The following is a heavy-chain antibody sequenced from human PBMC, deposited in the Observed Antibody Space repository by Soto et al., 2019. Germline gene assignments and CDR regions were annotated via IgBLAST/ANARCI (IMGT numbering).Heavy chain of an antibody. Sequence: GGSLRLSCAASGFTFSSYAMHWVRQAPGKGLEWVAVISYDGSNKYYADSVKGRFTISRDNSKNTLYLQMNSLRAEDTAVYYCARDLGSSWETYYYYGMDVWGQGTTVTASS. CDR3: ARDLGSSWETYYYYGMDV. D-gene: IGHD6-13*01. CDR2: ISYDGSNK. CDR1: GFTFSSYA. V-gene: IGHV3-30-3*01. J-gene: IGHJ6*02.